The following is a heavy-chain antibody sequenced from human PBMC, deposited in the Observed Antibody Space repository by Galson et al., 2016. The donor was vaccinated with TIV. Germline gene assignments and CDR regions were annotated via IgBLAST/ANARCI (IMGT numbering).Heavy chain of an antibody. V-gene: IGHV7-4-1*02. CDR1: GYSFSNYL. Sequence: SVKVSCKASGYSFSNYLMNWVRQAPGQGLEWMGQININTGDPTYAKGFTGRFVFSLDTSVNTAYLQINSLGADDTAVYYCARNHDSWSGYNRHNFFAPWGQGTLVTVSS. CDR2: ININTGDP. J-gene: IGHJ5*02. CDR3: ARNHDSWSGYNRHNFFAP. D-gene: IGHD3-3*01.